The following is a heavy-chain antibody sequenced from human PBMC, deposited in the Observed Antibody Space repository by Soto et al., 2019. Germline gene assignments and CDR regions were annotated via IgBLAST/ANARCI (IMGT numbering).Heavy chain of an antibody. CDR3: ARQYYDILTGYYYFDY. CDR2: INHSGST. V-gene: IGHV4-34*01. D-gene: IGHD3-9*01. CDR1: DGSCSGSY. Sequence: SETLSLNCAVYDGSCSGSYWSRIRQPPGKGLEWIGEINHSGSTNYNPSLKSRVTISVDTSKNQFSLKLSSVTAADTAVYYCARQYYDILTGYYYFDYWGQGTLVT. J-gene: IGHJ4*02.